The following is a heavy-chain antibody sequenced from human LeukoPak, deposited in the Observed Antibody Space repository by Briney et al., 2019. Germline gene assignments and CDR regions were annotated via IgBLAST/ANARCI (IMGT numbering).Heavy chain of an antibody. CDR2: IYYSGST. CDR1: GGSISSGDYY. V-gene: IGHV4-30-4*01. CDR3: ARVDLWDRYFDL. J-gene: IGHJ2*01. Sequence: PSETLSLTCTVSGGSISSGDYYWSWIRQPPGKGLEWIGYIYYSGSTYYNPSLKSRVTISVDTSKNQFSLKLSSVTAADMAVYYCARVDLWDRYFDLWGRGTLVTVSS. D-gene: IGHD3/OR15-3a*01.